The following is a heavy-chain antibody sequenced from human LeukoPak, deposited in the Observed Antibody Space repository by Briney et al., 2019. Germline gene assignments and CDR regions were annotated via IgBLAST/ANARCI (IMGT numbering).Heavy chain of an antibody. CDR3: ARVAAAGHVGYYFDY. J-gene: IGHJ4*02. D-gene: IGHD6-13*01. V-gene: IGHV3-23*01. CDR1: GITLSNYG. Sequence: GGSLRLSCAVSGITLSNYGMSWVRQAPGKGLEWVAGISDSGGRTKYADSVKGRFTISRDNSKNTLYLQMNSLRAEDTAVYYCARVAAAGHVGYYFDYWGQGTLVTVSS. CDR2: ISDSGGRT.